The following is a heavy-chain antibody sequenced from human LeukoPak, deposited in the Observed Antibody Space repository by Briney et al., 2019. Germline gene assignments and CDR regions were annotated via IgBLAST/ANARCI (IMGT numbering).Heavy chain of an antibody. V-gene: IGHV4-61*02. CDR3: AAPAGMTAFDI. CDR1: SGSISSDSYY. CDR2: IYNSGTT. J-gene: IGHJ3*02. Sequence: SSVTLSLTCTVSSGSISSDSYYWSWIRQPAGKGLEWIGRIYNSGTTNYNSSLKSRVTISIDTSKNQFSLKLSSVTAADTAVYYCAAPAGMTAFDIWGQGTMVTVSS. D-gene: IGHD1-1*01.